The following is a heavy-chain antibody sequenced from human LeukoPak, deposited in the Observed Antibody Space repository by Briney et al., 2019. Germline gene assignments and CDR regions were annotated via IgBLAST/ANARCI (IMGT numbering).Heavy chain of an antibody. J-gene: IGHJ3*02. Sequence: PSQTLSLTCAVSGGSISSGCYSWSWIRQPPGKGLEWIGYIYHSGSTYYNPSLKSRVTIAVDRSKNQFSLKLSSVTAADTAVYYCASYCSGGSCYPNDAFDICGQGTMVTVSS. CDR3: ASYCSGGSCYPNDAFDI. CDR1: GGSISSGCYS. D-gene: IGHD2-15*01. CDR2: IYHSGST. V-gene: IGHV4-30-2*01.